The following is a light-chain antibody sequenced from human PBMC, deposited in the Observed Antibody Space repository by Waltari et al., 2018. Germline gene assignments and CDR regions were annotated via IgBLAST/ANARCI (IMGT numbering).Light chain of an antibody. V-gene: IGKV3-20*01. CDR3: QHYVRLPVT. CDR2: GAS. Sequence: EIVLTQSPGTLSLSPGERATLSYRASQSVGRSLAWYQQKPGQAPRLLIYGASNRATGIPDRFSGSGSGTDFSLTISRLEPEDFSVYYCQHYVRLPVTFGQGTRVEIK. CDR1: QSVGRS. J-gene: IGKJ1*01.